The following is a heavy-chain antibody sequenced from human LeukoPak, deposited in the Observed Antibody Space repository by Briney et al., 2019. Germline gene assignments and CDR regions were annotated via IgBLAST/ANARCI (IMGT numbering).Heavy chain of an antibody. CDR3: ARGGYSYGWYYYYGMDV. V-gene: IGHV4-34*01. J-gene: IGHJ6*02. CDR2: INHSGST. Sequence: SETLSLTCAVYGGPFSGYYWSWIRQPPGKGLEWIGEINHSGSTNYNPSLKSRVTISVDTSKNQFSLKLSSVTAADTAVYYCARGGYSYGWYYYYGMDVWGQGTTVTVSS. CDR1: GGPFSGYY. D-gene: IGHD5-18*01.